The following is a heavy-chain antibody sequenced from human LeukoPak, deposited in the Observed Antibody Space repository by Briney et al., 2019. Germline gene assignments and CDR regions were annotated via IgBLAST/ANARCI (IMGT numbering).Heavy chain of an antibody. CDR3: ARKLRYFDWLADYRYYFDG. Sequence: GGSLRLSCAPSGFTFSRYSMNWVPQAPGKGLEWVSSISSSSSYIYYADSVKGRFTISRDNAKNSLYLQMNSLRAEDTAVYYWARKLRYFDWLADYRYYFDGGGQGTLVTVSS. J-gene: IGHJ4*02. V-gene: IGHV3-21*01. D-gene: IGHD3-9*01. CDR2: ISSSSSYI. CDR1: GFTFSRYS.